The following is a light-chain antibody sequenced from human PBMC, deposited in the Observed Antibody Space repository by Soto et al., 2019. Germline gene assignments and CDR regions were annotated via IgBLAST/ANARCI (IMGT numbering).Light chain of an antibody. Sequence: QSALTQPASVSGSPGQSITISCTGTSSDVGGYNYVSWYQQHPGKAPKLMIYDVSNRPSGVSIRFSGSKSGNTASLTISGLQAEDEADYYCRSYTTSSTYYVFGTGTKVTVL. CDR3: RSYTTSSTYYV. J-gene: IGLJ1*01. CDR2: DVS. CDR1: SSDVGGYNY. V-gene: IGLV2-14*01.